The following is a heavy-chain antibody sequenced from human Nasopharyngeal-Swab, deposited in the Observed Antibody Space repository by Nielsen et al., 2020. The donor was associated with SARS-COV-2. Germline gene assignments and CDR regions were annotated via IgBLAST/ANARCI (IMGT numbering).Heavy chain of an antibody. J-gene: IGHJ3*02. CDR3: AREGSERGGAFDI. D-gene: IGHD1-1*01. Sequence: GGSLRLSCAASGFTFSSFGMHWVRQAPGKGLEWVAVIRHDGSIMPYPDSVRGRFTISRDTSKNMLYMQMDNLRPEDTAIYYCAREGSERGGAFDIWGQGTMVAVSS. CDR1: GFTFSSFG. CDR2: IRHDGSIM. V-gene: IGHV3-30*03.